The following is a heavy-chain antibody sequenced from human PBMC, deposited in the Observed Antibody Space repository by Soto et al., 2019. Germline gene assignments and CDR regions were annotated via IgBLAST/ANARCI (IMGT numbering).Heavy chain of an antibody. CDR3: ARHADPLGGLGAYFDS. V-gene: IGHV4-39*01. J-gene: IGHJ4*02. Sequence: SETLSLTCAVSGGSISSGGYSWSWIRQPPGKGPEWIASFRYDGDAYYNPSLKSRVTKSVDTSRNQFSLNLSSVTAADTAVYYCARHADPLGGLGAYFDSWGQGTLVTVSS. D-gene: IGHD2-15*01. CDR2: FRYDGDA. CDR1: GGSISSGGYS.